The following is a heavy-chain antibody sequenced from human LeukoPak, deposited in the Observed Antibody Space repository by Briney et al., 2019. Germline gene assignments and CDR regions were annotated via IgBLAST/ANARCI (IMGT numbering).Heavy chain of an antibody. V-gene: IGHV1-69*04. Sequence: ASVKVSCKASGGTFSSYAISWVRQAPGQGLEWMGRIIPILGIANYAQKFQGRVTITADKSTSTAYMELSSPRSEDTAVYYCAREVNTMIVVGRRFDYWGQGTLVTVSS. CDR2: IIPILGIA. J-gene: IGHJ4*02. D-gene: IGHD3-22*01. CDR1: GGTFSSYA. CDR3: AREVNTMIVVGRRFDY.